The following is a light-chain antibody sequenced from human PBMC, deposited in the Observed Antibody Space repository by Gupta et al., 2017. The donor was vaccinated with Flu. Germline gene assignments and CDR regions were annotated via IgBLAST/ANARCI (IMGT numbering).Light chain of an antibody. Sequence: QSVLTQPPSASGTPGQRVTIPCSGSSSNIGSNTVNWYQQLPGTAPKLRIYSNNKRPSGVPDRFSGSKSGTSASLAISGLQSEDEADYYCAAWDDSLNGQVVFGGGTKLTVL. J-gene: IGLJ2*01. CDR3: AAWDDSLNGQVV. V-gene: IGLV1-44*01. CDR1: SSNIGSNT. CDR2: SNN.